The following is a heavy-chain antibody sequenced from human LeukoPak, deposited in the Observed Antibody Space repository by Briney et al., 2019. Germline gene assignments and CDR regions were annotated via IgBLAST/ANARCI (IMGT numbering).Heavy chain of an antibody. J-gene: IGHJ4*02. V-gene: IGHV3-23*01. CDR1: GFTFSSYA. CDR3: AKDLNYYDRQFDY. CDR2: IGGSGGST. D-gene: IGHD3-22*01. Sequence: PGGSLRLSCAASGFTFSSYAMSWVRQAPGKGLEWVSAIGGSGGSTYYADSVKGRFTISRDNSKNTLYLQMNSLRAEDTAVYYCAKDLNYYDRQFDYWGQGTLVTVSS.